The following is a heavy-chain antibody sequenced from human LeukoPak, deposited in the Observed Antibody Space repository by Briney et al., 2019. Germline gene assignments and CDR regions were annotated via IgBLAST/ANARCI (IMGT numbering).Heavy chain of an antibody. CDR2: ISSSSSTI. CDR1: GFTFSSYS. J-gene: IGHJ5*02. D-gene: IGHD2-2*01. Sequence: GGSLRLSCAASGFTFSSYSMNWVRQAPGKGLEWVSYISSSSSTIYYADSVKGRFTISRDNSKNTLYLQMNSLRAEDTAVYYCAKGEYQLDWFDPWGQGTLVTVSS. CDR3: AKGEYQLDWFDP. V-gene: IGHV3-48*01.